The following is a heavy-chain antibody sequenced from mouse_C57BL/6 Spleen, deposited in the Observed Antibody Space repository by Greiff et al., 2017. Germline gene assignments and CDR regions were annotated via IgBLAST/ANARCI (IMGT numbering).Heavy chain of an antibody. D-gene: IGHD2-3*01. V-gene: IGHV1-64*01. J-gene: IGHJ2*01. CDR1: GYTFTSYW. CDR3: ARFRGDGYYDY. Sequence: VQLQQPGAELVKPGASVKLSCKASGYTFTSYWMHWVKQRPGQGLEWIGMIHPNSGSTNYNEKFKSKATLTVDKSSSTAYMQLSSLTSEDSAVYYCARFRGDGYYDYWGQGTTLTVSS. CDR2: IHPNSGST.